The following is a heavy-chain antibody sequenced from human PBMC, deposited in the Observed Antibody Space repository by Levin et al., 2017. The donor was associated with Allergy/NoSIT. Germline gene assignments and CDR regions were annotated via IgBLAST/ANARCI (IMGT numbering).Heavy chain of an antibody. J-gene: IGHJ1*01. D-gene: IGHD2-15*01. CDR1: GGSFSGYY. CDR3: ARRLALLQYFQH. Sequence: PSETLSLTCAVYGGSFSGYYWSWIRQPPGKGLEWIGEINHSGSTNYNPSLKSRVTISVDTSKNQFSLKLSSVTAADTAVYYCARRLALLQYFQHWGQGTLVTVSS. V-gene: IGHV4-34*01. CDR2: INHSGST.